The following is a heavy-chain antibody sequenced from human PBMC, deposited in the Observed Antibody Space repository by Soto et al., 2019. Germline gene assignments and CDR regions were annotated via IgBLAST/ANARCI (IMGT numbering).Heavy chain of an antibody. CDR2: ISGSGGST. J-gene: IGHJ4*02. CDR3: AKSSDILTHTYFDY. V-gene: IGHV3-23*01. CDR1: GFTFSSYA. D-gene: IGHD3-9*01. Sequence: GGSLRLSCAASGFTFSSYAMSWVRQAPGKGLEWVSAISGSGGSTYYADSVKGRFTISRDNSKNTLYLQMNSLRAEDTAVYYSAKSSDILTHTYFDYWGQGTLVTVSS.